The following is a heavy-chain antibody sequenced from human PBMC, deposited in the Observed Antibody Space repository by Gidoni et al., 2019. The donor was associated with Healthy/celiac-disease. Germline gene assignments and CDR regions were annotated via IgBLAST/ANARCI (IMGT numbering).Heavy chain of an antibody. CDR1: GFPFSSFA. CDR3: AKVNCSSTSCYGYGMDV. D-gene: IGHD2-2*01. Sequence: EVQLLESGGGLVQPGGSLRLSCAASGFPFSSFAMSWVRQAPGRGLEWVSAISVSGGSTYYADSVKGRFTISRDNSKNTLYLQMNSLRAEDTAVYYCAKVNCSSTSCYGYGMDVWGQGTTVTVSS. V-gene: IGHV3-23*01. J-gene: IGHJ6*02. CDR2: ISVSGGST.